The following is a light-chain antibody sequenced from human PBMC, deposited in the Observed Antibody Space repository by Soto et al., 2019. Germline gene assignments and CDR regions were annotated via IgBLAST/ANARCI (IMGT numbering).Light chain of an antibody. V-gene: IGLV1-44*01. Sequence: QSVLTQPPSASGTPGQTVTISCSGSSSNIGLNDVHWYRQLSGTPPQILIYDTNQQATGVPDRFSGSRSGTSASLAIHGLQSEDEADYHCAAWDDSLNGPVFGGGTQLTVL. CDR1: SSNIGLND. CDR2: DTN. CDR3: AAWDDSLNGPV. J-gene: IGLJ2*01.